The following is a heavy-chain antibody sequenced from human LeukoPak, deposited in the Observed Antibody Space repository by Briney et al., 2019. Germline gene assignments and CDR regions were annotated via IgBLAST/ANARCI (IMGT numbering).Heavy chain of an antibody. V-gene: IGHV3-23*01. J-gene: IGHJ4*02. CDR1: GFTVRSNY. CDR3: AKDADSGSYSDYFDY. Sequence: GGSLRLSCAASGFTVRSNYMSWVRQAPGKGLEWVSAISGSGGSTYYADSVKGRFTISRDNSKNTLYLQMNSLRAEDTAVYYCAKDADSGSYSDYFDYWGQGTLVTVSS. CDR2: ISGSGGST. D-gene: IGHD1-26*01.